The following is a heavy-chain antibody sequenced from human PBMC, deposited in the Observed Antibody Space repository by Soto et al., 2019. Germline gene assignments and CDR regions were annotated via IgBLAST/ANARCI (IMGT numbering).Heavy chain of an antibody. J-gene: IGHJ3*02. CDR1: GFIFDDYA. CDR3: AKENYDILTGYYKGAFDI. D-gene: IGHD3-9*01. Sequence: PGGSLRLSCAASGFIFDDYAMHWVRQAPGKGLEWVSGISWNSGSIGYADSVKGRFTISRDNAKNSLYLQMNSLRAEDTALYYCAKENYDILTGYYKGAFDIWGQGTMVTVSS. CDR2: ISWNSGSI. V-gene: IGHV3-9*01.